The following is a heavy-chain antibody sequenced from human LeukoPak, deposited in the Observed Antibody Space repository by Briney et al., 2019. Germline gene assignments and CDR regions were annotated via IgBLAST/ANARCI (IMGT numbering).Heavy chain of an antibody. V-gene: IGHV4-59*01. CDR2: IYYSGST. Sequence: SETLSLTCTVSGGSISSYYWSWIRQPPGKGLEWIGYIYYSGSTNYNPSLKSRVTISVDTSKNQFSLKLSSVTAADTAVYYCARDQLEGRQRRGFDYWGQGTLVTVSS. D-gene: IGHD1-1*01. J-gene: IGHJ4*02. CDR3: ARDQLEGRQRRGFDY. CDR1: GGSISSYY.